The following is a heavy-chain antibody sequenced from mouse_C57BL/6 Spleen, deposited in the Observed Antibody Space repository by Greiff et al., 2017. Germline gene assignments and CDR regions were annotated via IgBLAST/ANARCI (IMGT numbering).Heavy chain of an antibody. CDR2: ISYDGSN. J-gene: IGHJ4*01. D-gene: IGHD2-4*01. V-gene: IGHV3-6*01. CDR3: ARERLRLYAMDY. Sequence: DVQLQESGPGLVKPSQSLSLTCSVTGYSITSGYYWNWIRQFPGNKLEWMGYISYDGSNNYNPSLKNRISITRDTSKNQFFLKLNSVTTEDTATYYCARERLRLYAMDYWGQGTSVTVSS. CDR1: GYSITSGYY.